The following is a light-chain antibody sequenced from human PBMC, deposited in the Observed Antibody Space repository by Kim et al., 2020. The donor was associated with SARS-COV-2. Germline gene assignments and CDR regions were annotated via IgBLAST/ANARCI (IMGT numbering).Light chain of an antibody. Sequence: CMKRQRVLYTTDSKSSFDWCKQKTGKTLKLLIYWASTPDSGVPDRFSGSGSEKDFTLTSSTLRAEDVGLYYCQKYYSAPVPFGGGTKMEI. J-gene: IGKJ4*01. V-gene: IGKV4-1*01. CDR3: QKYYSAPVP. CDR2: WAS. CDR1: QRVLYTTDSKSS.